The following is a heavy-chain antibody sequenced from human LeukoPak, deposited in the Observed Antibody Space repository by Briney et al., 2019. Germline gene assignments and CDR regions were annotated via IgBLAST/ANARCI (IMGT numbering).Heavy chain of an antibody. CDR3: ARRILQPDSPLLDY. CDR1: GYTFTSYG. Sequence: GASVKVSCKASGYTFTSYGISWVRQAPGQGLEWMGWISVYNGNTNYAQKLQGRVTMTTDTSTSTAYMELRSLRSDDTAVYYCARRILQPDSPLLDYWGQGTLVTVSS. V-gene: IGHV1-18*01. J-gene: IGHJ4*02. CDR2: ISVYNGNT. D-gene: IGHD4-11*01.